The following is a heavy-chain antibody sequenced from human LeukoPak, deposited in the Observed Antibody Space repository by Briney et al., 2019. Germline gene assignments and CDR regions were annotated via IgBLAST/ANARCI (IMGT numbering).Heavy chain of an antibody. V-gene: IGHV3-21*01. D-gene: IGHD3-3*01. CDR1: GFTFSNYS. Sequence: KSGGSLRLSCAASGFTFSNYSMNWVRQAPGKGLEWVSSISSSSSYIYYADSVRGRVTISRDNAENSLFLQMNRLRVEDTAVYYCTRDFGRSSYYFDFWGQGTLVTVTS. CDR3: TRDFGRSSYYFDF. J-gene: IGHJ4*02. CDR2: ISSSSSYI.